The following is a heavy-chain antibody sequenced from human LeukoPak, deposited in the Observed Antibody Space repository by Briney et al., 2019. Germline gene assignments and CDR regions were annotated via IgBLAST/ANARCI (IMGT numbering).Heavy chain of an antibody. V-gene: IGHV4-39*01. Sequence: SETLSLTCTVSGGSISSSSYYWGWIRQPPGKGLEWIGSIYYSGSTYYNPSLKSRVTISVDTSKNQFSLKLSSVTAADTAVYYCARHLNCDFWSGLYYYYYYGMDVWGQGTTVTVSS. CDR3: ARHLNCDFWSGLYYYYYYGMDV. CDR2: IYYSGST. D-gene: IGHD3-3*01. CDR1: GGSISSSSYY. J-gene: IGHJ6*02.